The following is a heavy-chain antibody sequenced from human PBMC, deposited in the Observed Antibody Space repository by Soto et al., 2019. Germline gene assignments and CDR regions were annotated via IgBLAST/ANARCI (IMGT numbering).Heavy chain of an antibody. J-gene: IGHJ4*02. CDR3: AHNEDSDSPHY. CDR2: IYWNDDK. D-gene: IGHD2-21*02. CDR1: WCSLSTSGVG. Sequence: SGPTRVNPTQTLRLTCTFSWCSLSTSGVGVGWIRQPPGKALEWLALIYWNDDKRYSPSLKSRLTITKVTSKNQVILTMTNMDPVDTATYYCAHNEDSDSPHYWGQGTLVTVS. V-gene: IGHV2-5*01.